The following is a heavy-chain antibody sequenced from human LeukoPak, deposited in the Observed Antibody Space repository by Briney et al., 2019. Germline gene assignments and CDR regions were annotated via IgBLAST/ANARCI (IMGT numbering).Heavy chain of an antibody. CDR3: ARGKGDIVVAPGRSPFYYYYYMDV. D-gene: IGHD2-2*01. V-gene: IGHV4-34*01. J-gene: IGHJ6*03. CDR2: INHSGST. Sequence: PSETLSLTCAVYGGSFSGYYWTWIRQPPGKGLEWIGEINHSGSTNYNPSLKSRVTISVDTSKNQFSLKLSSVTAADTAVYYCARGKGDIVVAPGRSPFYYYYYMDVWGKGTTVTVSS. CDR1: GGSFSGYY.